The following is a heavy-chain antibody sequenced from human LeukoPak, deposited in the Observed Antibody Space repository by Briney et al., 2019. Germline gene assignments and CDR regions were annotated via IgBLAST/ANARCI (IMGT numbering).Heavy chain of an antibody. CDR3: ARAGREWELWYYFDY. V-gene: IGHV4-30-2*01. Sequence: PSQTLSLTCTVSGGSISSGGYYWSWIRQPPGKGLEWIGYIYHSGSTYYNPSLKSRVTISVDRSKNQFSLKLSSVTAADTAVYYCARAGREWELWYYFDYWGQGIRVTVSS. CDR2: IYHSGST. CDR1: GGSISSGGYY. D-gene: IGHD1-26*01. J-gene: IGHJ4*02.